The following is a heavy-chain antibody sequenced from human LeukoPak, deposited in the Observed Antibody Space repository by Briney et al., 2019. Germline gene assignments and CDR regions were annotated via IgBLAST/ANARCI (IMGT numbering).Heavy chain of an antibody. CDR1: GGSFSGYY. CDR3: ARGGLLWFGAAFDI. V-gene: IGHV4-34*01. CDR2: INHSGST. D-gene: IGHD3-10*01. Sequence: PLETLSLTCAVYGGSFSGYYWSWIRQPPGKGLEWIGEINHSGSTNYNPSLKSRVTISVDTSKNQFSLKLSSVTAADTAVYYCARGGLLWFGAAFDIWGQGTMVTVSS. J-gene: IGHJ3*02.